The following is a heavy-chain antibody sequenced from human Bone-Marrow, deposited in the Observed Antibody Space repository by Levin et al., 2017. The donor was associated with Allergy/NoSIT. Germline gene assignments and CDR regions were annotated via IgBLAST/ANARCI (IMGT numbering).Heavy chain of an antibody. CDR3: ASRLSTTGGLDV. CDR1: GFTFSNFT. D-gene: IGHD1-1*01. Sequence: GGSLRLSCDGSGFTFSNFTWNWVRQAPGKGLEWVSSISSSSSYINYADSVKGRFTISRDNAKKSLYLQINSLRAEDTALYYCASRLSTTGGLDVWGRGTTVTVSS. V-gene: IGHV3-21*01. J-gene: IGHJ6*02. CDR2: ISSSSSYI.